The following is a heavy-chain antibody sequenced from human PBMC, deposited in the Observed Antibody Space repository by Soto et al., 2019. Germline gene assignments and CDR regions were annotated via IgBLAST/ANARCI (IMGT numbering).Heavy chain of an antibody. Sequence: PGGSLXXXXXASGFTVSSNYMSWVRQAPGKGLEWVSVIYSGGSTYYADSVKGRFTISRDNSKNTLYLQMNSLRAEDMAVYYCARSSGWYHDAFDIWGQGTMVTVSS. D-gene: IGHD6-19*01. CDR2: IYSGGST. J-gene: IGHJ3*02. CDR1: GFTVSSNY. CDR3: ARSSGWYHDAFDI. V-gene: IGHV3-66*01.